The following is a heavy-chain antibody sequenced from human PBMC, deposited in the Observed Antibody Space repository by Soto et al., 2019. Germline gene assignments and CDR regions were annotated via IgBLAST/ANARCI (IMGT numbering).Heavy chain of an antibody. CDR1: GFTFSDYY. D-gene: IGHD1-7*01. CDR2: ISSSSSYT. V-gene: IGHV3-11*06. J-gene: IGHJ5*02. Sequence: LRLSCAASGFTFSDYYMSWIRQAPGKGLEWVSYISSSSSYTNYADYVKGRFTISRDNAKNLLFLQMNSLRAEDTAVYYCARDFTGTTGYNWFDPWGQGTLVTVAS. CDR3: ARDFTGTTGYNWFDP.